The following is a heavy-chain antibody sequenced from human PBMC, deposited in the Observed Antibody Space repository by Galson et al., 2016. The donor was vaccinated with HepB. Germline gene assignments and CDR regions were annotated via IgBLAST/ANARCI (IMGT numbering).Heavy chain of an antibody. CDR3: ARDIGNYDILTGYPLLDAFEI. J-gene: IGHJ3*02. D-gene: IGHD3-9*01. V-gene: IGHV4-31*03. CDR1: GGSISSGGYY. CDR2: IDYSGGT. Sequence: TLSLTCTVSGGSISSGGYYWTWIRQRPGKGLEWIGNIDYSGGTYYNPSLKSRVTISIDTSKDRFSLKLTSVSAADTAVYYCARDIGNYDILTGYPLLDAFEIWGQGTMVTVSS.